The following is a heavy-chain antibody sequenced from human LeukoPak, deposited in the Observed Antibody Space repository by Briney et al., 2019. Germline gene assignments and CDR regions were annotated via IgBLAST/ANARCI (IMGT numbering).Heavy chain of an antibody. CDR3: ARGGRYYDVLTGKDF. D-gene: IGHD3-9*01. Sequence: ASVKVSCKASGYTFTSYGISWVRQAPGQGLEWMGWISAYNGNTNYAQKLQGRVTMSTDTSTSTAYMELRSPISDDTAVYFCARGGRYYDVLTGKDFWGQGTLVTVSS. V-gene: IGHV1-18*04. J-gene: IGHJ4*02. CDR2: ISAYNGNT. CDR1: GYTFTSYG.